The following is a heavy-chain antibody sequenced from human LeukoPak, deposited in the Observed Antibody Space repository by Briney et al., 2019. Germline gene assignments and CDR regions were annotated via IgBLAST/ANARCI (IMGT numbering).Heavy chain of an antibody. CDR1: GGTFSSYA. CDR2: IIPIFGTA. CDR3: ARDVIAAAGRTGYFDY. J-gene: IGHJ4*02. V-gene: IGHV1-69*05. Sequence: ASVKVSCKASGGTFSSYAISWVRQAPGQGLEWMGGIIPIFGTANYAQKFQGRVTITTDESTSTAYMELSSLRTEDTAVYYCARDVIAAAGRTGYFDYWGQGTLVTVSS. D-gene: IGHD6-13*01.